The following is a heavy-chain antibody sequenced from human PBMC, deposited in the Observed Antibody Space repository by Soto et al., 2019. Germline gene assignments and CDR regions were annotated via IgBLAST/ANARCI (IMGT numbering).Heavy chain of an antibody. CDR2: IWYDGSNK. Sequence: QVQLVESGGGVVQPGRSLRLSCAASGFTFSSYGMHWVRQAPGKGLEWVAVIWYDGSNKYYADSVKGRFTISRDNSKNTLYLQMNSLRAEDTAVYYCARPRIAVAGTLSYYFDYWGQGTLVTVSS. D-gene: IGHD6-19*01. V-gene: IGHV3-33*01. CDR3: ARPRIAVAGTLSYYFDY. J-gene: IGHJ4*02. CDR1: GFTFSSYG.